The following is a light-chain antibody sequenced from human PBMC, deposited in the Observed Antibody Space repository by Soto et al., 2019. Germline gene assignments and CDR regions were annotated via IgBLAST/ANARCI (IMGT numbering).Light chain of an antibody. CDR1: QSVDSSY. CDR3: QQFGSSPPTWT. CDR2: GAS. Sequence: EIVLTQSPGTLSLSPGERATLSCRASQSVDSSYLAWYQQIPGQAPRLLIYGASSRATGIPDRFSGSGSGTDFTLTISRLEPEDFAVYYCQQFGSSPPTWTFGQGTKVEIK. V-gene: IGKV3-20*01. J-gene: IGKJ1*01.